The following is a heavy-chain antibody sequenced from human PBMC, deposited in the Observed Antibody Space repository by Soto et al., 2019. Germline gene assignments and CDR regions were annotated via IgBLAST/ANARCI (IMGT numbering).Heavy chain of an antibody. CDR3: AREGIGYCTIGVCSTWVDYYGMDV. V-gene: IGHV1-18*01. J-gene: IGHJ6*02. CDR2: ISAYNGNT. Sequence: QVQLVQSGAEVKKPGASVKVSCKASGYTFTSYGISWVRQAPGQGLEWMGWISAYNGNTNYAQKLQGRVTMTTDTSTSTAYMELRSLRSDDTAVYYCAREGIGYCTIGVCSTWVDYYGMDVWCQGTTVTVSS. CDR1: GYTFTSYG. D-gene: IGHD2-8*01.